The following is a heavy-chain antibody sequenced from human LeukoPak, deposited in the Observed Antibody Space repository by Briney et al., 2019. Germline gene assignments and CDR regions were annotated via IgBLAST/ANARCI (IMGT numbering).Heavy chain of an antibody. Sequence: GASVKVSCKASGYTFTSYYMHWVRQAPGQGLEWMGIINPSGGSTSYAQKFQGIVTMTRDTSTSTVYMELSSLRSEDTAVYYCAGTKKGYQLLSLFDYWGQGTLVTVSS. D-gene: IGHD2-2*01. V-gene: IGHV1-46*03. CDR1: GYTFTSYY. CDR3: AGTKKGYQLLSLFDY. J-gene: IGHJ4*02. CDR2: INPSGGST.